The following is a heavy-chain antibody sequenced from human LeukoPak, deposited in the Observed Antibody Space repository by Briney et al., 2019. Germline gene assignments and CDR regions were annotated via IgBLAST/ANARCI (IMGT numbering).Heavy chain of an antibody. J-gene: IGHJ4*02. CDR2: ISYDGSNK. Sequence: GGSLRLSCAASGFTCSDYYMSWIRQAPGKGLEWVAVISYDGSNKYYADSVKGRFTISRDNSKNTLYLQMNSLRAEDTAVYYCAKEVAVDSGSYGGLDYWGQGTLVTVSS. CDR3: AKEVAVDSGSYGGLDY. V-gene: IGHV3-30*18. D-gene: IGHD1-26*01. CDR1: GFTCSDYY.